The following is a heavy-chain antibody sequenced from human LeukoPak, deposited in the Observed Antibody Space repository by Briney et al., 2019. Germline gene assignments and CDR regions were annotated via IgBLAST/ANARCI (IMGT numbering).Heavy chain of an antibody. J-gene: IGHJ2*01. Sequence: PGGSLRLSCAASGFTFSVHAMSWVRQAPGKGLEWVSGISGSGGGTNYADSVKGRFTVSRDNSKNTLYLQMNSLRAEDTAVYYCAKAGLDYWYFDLWGRGTLVTVSS. CDR3: AKAGLDYWYFDL. D-gene: IGHD3-16*01. CDR1: GFTFSVHA. CDR2: ISGSGGGT. V-gene: IGHV3-23*01.